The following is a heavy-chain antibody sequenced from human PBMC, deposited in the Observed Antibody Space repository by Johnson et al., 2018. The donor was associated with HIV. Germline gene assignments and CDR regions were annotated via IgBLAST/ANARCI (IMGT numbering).Heavy chain of an antibody. CDR3: ARLPSGYNRDTFNI. CDR1: GFTVSSYA. Sequence: QVQLVESGGGLVQPGGSLRLSCAGSGFTVSSYAMHWVRQAPGKGLEWVAVISYDGSNKYYADSVKGRFTISRDNSKNTLYLQMNSLRAEDTATYYCARLPSGYNRDTFNIWGQGTMVTVSS. D-gene: IGHD5-18*01. J-gene: IGHJ3*02. CDR2: ISYDGSNK. V-gene: IGHV3-30-3*01.